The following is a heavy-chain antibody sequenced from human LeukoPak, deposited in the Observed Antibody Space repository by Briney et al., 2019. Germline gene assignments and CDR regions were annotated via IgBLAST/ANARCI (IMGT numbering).Heavy chain of an antibody. Sequence: GGSLRLSCAASGFTFSNYAMTWVRQAPGKGLEWVSIMYSGGSTYYADSVKGRFTISRDNSKNTLYLQMNSLRAEDTAVYYCAREGATRYFDYWGQGTLVTVSS. J-gene: IGHJ4*02. CDR3: AREGATRYFDY. CDR2: MYSGGST. CDR1: GFTFSNYA. V-gene: IGHV3-53*01.